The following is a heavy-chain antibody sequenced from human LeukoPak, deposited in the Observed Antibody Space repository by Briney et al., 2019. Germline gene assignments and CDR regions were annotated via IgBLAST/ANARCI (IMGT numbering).Heavy chain of an antibody. J-gene: IGHJ4*02. CDR3: ARGYRSVPY. D-gene: IGHD2-15*01. V-gene: IGHV1-2*02. Sequence: ASVKVSCKASGYTFTGCFIHYVRQAPGQGLEWMGWIDPNSDNIRYSETFKDRVTMTRDTSTNTAYMELSWLRSDDTAVYYCARGYRSVPYWGQGTLVTVSS. CDR1: GYTFTGCF. CDR2: IDPNSDNI.